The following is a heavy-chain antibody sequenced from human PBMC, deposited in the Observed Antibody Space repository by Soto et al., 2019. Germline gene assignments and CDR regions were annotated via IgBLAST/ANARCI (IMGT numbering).Heavy chain of an antibody. CDR2: MTGDGRTK. J-gene: IGHJ4*02. Sequence: GSLRLSCAASGFTFGDYWMHWVRQPPGKGPEWVSRMTGDGRTKFYADSVKGRFTVSRDNSKKKLYLQMNSLRAEDTAVYFCAREVVLTKWYSDNWGKGISVTASS. CDR1: GFTFGDYW. V-gene: IGHV3-74*01. D-gene: IGHD1-26*01. CDR3: AREVVLTKWYSDN.